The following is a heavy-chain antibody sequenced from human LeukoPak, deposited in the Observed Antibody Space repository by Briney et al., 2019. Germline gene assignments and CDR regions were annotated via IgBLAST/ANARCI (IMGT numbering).Heavy chain of an antibody. Sequence: SSETLSLTCTVSGGSISSYYWSWIRQPPGKGLEWIGTFYHGGSTYYNPSLKSRVTISVDTSKNQFSLKLSSVTAADTAVYYCARRGRWLQPFDYWGQGTLVTVSS. CDR3: ARRGRWLQPFDY. V-gene: IGHV4-59*04. CDR2: FYHGGST. D-gene: IGHD5-24*01. CDR1: GGSISSYY. J-gene: IGHJ4*02.